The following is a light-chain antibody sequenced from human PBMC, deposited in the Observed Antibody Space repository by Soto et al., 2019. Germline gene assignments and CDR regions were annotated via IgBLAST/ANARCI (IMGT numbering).Light chain of an antibody. CDR2: GAS. CDR1: QSVSSN. J-gene: IGKJ1*01. V-gene: IGKV3-15*01. Sequence: EIVMTQSPATLSVSPRERATLSCRASQSVSSNLAWYQQKPGQAPRLLIYGASTRATGIPARFSGSGSGTEFTLTISSLQSEDFAVYYCQQYNNWPTTFGQGTKV. CDR3: QQYNNWPTT.